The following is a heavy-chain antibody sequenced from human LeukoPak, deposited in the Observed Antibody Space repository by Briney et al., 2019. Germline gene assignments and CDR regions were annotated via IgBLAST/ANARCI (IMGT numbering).Heavy chain of an antibody. CDR3: ARGIYASGAYYNFDY. CDR1: GGSTSSRSYY. CDR2: IYYSGTT. Sequence: SETLSLTCTVSGGSTSSRSYYCGWIRQPPGKGLEWIANIYYSGTTHYTPSVKSRVTISVDTSKNQFSLKLSSVTAADTAVYYCARGIYASGAYYNFDYCGQGTLVTVSS. D-gene: IGHD3-10*01. V-gene: IGHV4-39*01. J-gene: IGHJ4*02.